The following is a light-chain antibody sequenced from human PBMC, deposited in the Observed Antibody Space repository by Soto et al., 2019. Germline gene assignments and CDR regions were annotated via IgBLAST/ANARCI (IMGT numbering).Light chain of an antibody. V-gene: IGKV3-20*01. Sequence: ESVLTKNPGTLSLSPGERATLSCRASQTVRNNYLAWYQQKPGQAPRLLIYDASSRATGIPDRFSGGGSGTDFTLTISRREPEDFAVYYCQQFSSYPLTFGGGTKVDIK. CDR1: QTVRNNY. CDR3: QQFSSYPLT. J-gene: IGKJ4*01. CDR2: DAS.